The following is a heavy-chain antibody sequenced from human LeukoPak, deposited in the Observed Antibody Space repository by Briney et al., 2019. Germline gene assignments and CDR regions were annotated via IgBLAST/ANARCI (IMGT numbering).Heavy chain of an antibody. D-gene: IGHD4-17*01. CDR3: ARRGGKNYGDYVVYYYYMDV. CDR1: GGTFSSYA. V-gene: IGHV1-69*06. J-gene: IGHJ6*03. CDR2: IIPIFGTA. Sequence: SVKVSCKASGGTFSSYAISWVRQAPGQGLEWMGGIIPIFGTANYAQKFQGRVTITADKSTSTAYMELSSLRSEDTAVYYCARRGGKNYGDYVVYYYYMDVWGKGTTVTVSS.